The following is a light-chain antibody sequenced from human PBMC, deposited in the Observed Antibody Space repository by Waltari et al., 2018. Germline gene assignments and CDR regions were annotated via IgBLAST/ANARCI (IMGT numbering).Light chain of an antibody. V-gene: IGKV1-5*03. CDR3: QQYSSFAA. CDR2: MAS. Sequence: DIQMTQSPSTLSASVGARVTISCRARQGVGTWLAWYQQKPGKAPNLLIYMASSLESVGPSRFSGSGSETEITLTISSLQPDDFATYSCQQYSSFAAFGQGTRVDI. CDR1: QGVGTW. J-gene: IGKJ2*01.